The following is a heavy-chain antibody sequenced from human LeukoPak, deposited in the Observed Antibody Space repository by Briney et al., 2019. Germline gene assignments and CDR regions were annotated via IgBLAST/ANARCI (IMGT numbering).Heavy chain of an antibody. D-gene: IGHD1-14*01. CDR3: SSGYYFDY. V-gene: IGHV3-72*01. Sequence: PGGSLRLSCAASGFTFSDLYMDWVSQAPGKGLEWVGRTRNKADSYTTEYAASVRGRFTISRDDSKNTLDLQMNSLKTEDTAVYYCSSGYYFDYWGQGTLVTVSS. CDR2: TRNKADSYTT. J-gene: IGHJ4*02. CDR1: GFTFSDLY.